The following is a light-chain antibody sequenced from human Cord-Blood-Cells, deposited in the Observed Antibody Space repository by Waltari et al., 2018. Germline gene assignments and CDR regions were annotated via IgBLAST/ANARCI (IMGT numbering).Light chain of an antibody. V-gene: IGLV6-57*03. J-gene: IGLJ3*02. CDR2: KKN. CDR3: QSYDSSNRV. CDR1: SCSIASNY. Sequence: NFMLTQPHSVSESPGKTVTICCTLGSCSIASNYEQWYQQRPGSAPTTVFYKKNQRPSWVPDRLSGSIDSSSNSASLAVSELKTEDEADYYGQSYDSSNRVFGGGTKLTGL.